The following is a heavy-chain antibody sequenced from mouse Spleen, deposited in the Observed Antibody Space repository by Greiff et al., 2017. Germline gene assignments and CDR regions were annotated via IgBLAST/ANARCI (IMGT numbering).Heavy chain of an antibody. CDR3: ARPLSSYYFDY. J-gene: IGHJ2*01. D-gene: IGHD6-1*01. V-gene: IGHV5-9-1*01. CDR2: ISSGGSYT. Sequence: DVMLVESGGGLVKPGGSLKLSCAASGFTFSSYAMSWVRQTPEKRLEWVATISSGGSYTYYPDSVKGRFTISRDNAKNTLYLQMSSLRSEDTAMYYCARPLSSYYFDYWGQGTTLTVSS. CDR1: GFTFSSYA.